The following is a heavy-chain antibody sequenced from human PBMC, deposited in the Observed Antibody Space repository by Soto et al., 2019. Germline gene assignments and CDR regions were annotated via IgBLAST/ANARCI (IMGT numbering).Heavy chain of an antibody. CDR2: IKEDGSEK. Sequence: EVQLVESGGGLVQPGGSLRLSCAASGFNFSTYWMTWVRQAPGKGLEWVANIKEDGSEKYYVDSVKGRFAISRDKAKTSVYLQMNSLRAEDTAVYYCAREFILDYWGQGTLVSVSS. J-gene: IGHJ4*02. CDR3: AREFILDY. CDR1: GFNFSTYW. V-gene: IGHV3-7*03.